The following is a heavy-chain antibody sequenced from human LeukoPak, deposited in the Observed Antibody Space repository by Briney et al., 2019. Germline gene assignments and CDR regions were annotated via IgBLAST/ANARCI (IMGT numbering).Heavy chain of an antibody. CDR1: GFTFNYFA. J-gene: IGHJ4*02. Sequence: PGRSLRLSCAGSGFTFNYFAIHWVRQAPGKGLEWVAVTSFDGTNKYYADSVRGRFTISRDNAKNSLYLQMNSLRAEDTAVYYCARVRYFYDSSGYPDYWGQGTLVTVSS. CDR3: ARVRYFYDSSGYPDY. V-gene: IGHV3-30-3*01. D-gene: IGHD3-22*01. CDR2: TSFDGTNK.